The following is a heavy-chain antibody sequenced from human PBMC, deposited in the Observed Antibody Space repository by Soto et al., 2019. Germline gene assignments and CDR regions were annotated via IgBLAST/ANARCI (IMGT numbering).Heavy chain of an antibody. V-gene: IGHV1-2*04. D-gene: IGHD2-2*01. CDR3: ARDLYGDEERPAADELQYYGMDV. J-gene: IGHJ6*02. CDR1: GYTFTGYY. CDR2: INPNSGGT. Sequence: GASVKVSCKASGYTFTGYYMHWVRQAPGQGLEWMGWINPNSGGTDYAQKFQGWVTMTRDTSISTAYMELSRLRSDDTAVYYCARDLYGDEERPAADELQYYGMDVWGQGTTVTVSS.